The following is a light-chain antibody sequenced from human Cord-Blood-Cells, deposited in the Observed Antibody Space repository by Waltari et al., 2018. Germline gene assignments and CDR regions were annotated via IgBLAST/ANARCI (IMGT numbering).Light chain of an antibody. CDR3: SSYTSSSTLDVV. CDR2: EVS. V-gene: IGLV2-14*01. Sequence: QSALTQPASVSGSPGQSITISCTGTSSDVGGYNYVSWYQQHPGKAPKLMIYEVSKRPAGVSIRFSGSKSGNTAALTIARLQAEGEADYYCSSYTSSSTLDVVFGGGTKLTVL. J-gene: IGLJ2*01. CDR1: SSDVGGYNY.